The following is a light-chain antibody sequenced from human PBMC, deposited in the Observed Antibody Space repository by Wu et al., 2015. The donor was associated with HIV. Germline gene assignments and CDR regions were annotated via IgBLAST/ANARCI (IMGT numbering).Light chain of an antibody. CDR2: AAS. CDR1: QGISSY. CDR3: QLYGSSRPLT. Sequence: AIRMTQSPSSLSASTGDRVTITCRASQGISSYLAWYQQKPGKAPKLLIYAASTLQSGVPSRFSGSGSGTDFTLTISRLEPEDFVVYYCQLYGSSRPLTFGGGTKVEIK. J-gene: IGKJ4*01. V-gene: IGKV1-8*01.